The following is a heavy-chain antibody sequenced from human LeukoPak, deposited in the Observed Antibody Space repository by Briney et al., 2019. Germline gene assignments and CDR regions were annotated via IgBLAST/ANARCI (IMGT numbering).Heavy chain of an antibody. Sequence: GGSLRLSCAASGFTFSSYAIHWVRQAPGKGLEWVALISYDGSTKYSTDSVRGRFTISRDNSKNTLYLQMNSLRPEDTAVYYCAGHFGAWHYFDYWGQGTLVTVSS. D-gene: IGHD3-3*01. CDR1: GFTFSSYA. CDR2: ISYDGSTK. V-gene: IGHV3-30*04. CDR3: AGHFGAWHYFDY. J-gene: IGHJ4*02.